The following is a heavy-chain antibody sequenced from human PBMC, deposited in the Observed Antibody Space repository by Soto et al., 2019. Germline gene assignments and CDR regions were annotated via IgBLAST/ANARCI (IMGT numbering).Heavy chain of an antibody. D-gene: IGHD3-22*01. CDR2: INHSGST. Sequence: ETLSLTCAVYGGSFSGYYWSWIRQPPGKGLEWIGEINHSGSTNYNPSLKSRVTISVDTSKNQFSLKLSSVTAADTAVYYCARGGGYYYDSSGYFDYWGQGTLVTVSS. J-gene: IGHJ4*02. CDR1: GGSFSGYY. CDR3: ARGGGYYYDSSGYFDY. V-gene: IGHV4-34*01.